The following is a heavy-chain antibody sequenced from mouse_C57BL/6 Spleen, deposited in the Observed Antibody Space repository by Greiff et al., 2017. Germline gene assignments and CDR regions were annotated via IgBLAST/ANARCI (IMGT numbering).Heavy chain of an antibody. CDR3: ARSPYGSSYVFDY. Sequence: VHLVESGPELVKPGASVKISCKASGYAFSSSWLNWVKQRPGMGLEWIGRIYPGDGDTNYNGKFKGKATLTADKSSSTAYMQLSSLTSEDSAVYFCARSPYGSSYVFDYWGQGTTLTFST. D-gene: IGHD1-1*01. CDR2: IYPGDGDT. CDR1: GYAFSSSW. V-gene: IGHV1-82*01. J-gene: IGHJ2*01.